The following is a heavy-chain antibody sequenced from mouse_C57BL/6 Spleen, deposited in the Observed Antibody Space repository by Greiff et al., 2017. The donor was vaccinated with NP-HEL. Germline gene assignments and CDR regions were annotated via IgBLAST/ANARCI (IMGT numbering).Heavy chain of an antibody. Sequence: DVMLVESGGGLVKPGGSLKLSCAASGFTFSSYTMSWVRQTPEKRLEWVATISGGGGNTYYPDSVKGRFTISRDNAKNTLYLQMSSLRSEDTALYYCARHVGNYVYWYFDVWGTGTTVTVSS. D-gene: IGHD2-1*01. J-gene: IGHJ1*03. CDR2: ISGGGGNT. CDR3: ARHVGNYVYWYFDV. CDR1: GFTFSSYT. V-gene: IGHV5-9*01.